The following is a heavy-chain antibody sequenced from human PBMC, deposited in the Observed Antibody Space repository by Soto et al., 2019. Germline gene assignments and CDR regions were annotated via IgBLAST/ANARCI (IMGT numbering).Heavy chain of an antibody. CDR1: GYTFTSYA. J-gene: IGHJ4*02. D-gene: IGHD3-10*01. V-gene: IGHV1-3*01. Sequence: ASVKVSCKSSGYTFTSYAIHWLRQAPGQRPQWMGWINGGSGNTKYSQDFQGSVTFTRDTFATTAYLELSSLRSEDTAVYYCARVPPWGNSAGDYYIQHYDSWGQGTLVTVSS. CDR2: INGGSGNT. CDR3: ARVPPWGNSAGDYYIQHYDS.